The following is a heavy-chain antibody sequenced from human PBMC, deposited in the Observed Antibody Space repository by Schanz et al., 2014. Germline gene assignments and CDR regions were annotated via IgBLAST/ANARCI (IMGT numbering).Heavy chain of an antibody. Sequence: EVQLVESGGGLVQPGGSLRLSCAASGFTFGDYAMTWVRQAPGKGLEWVSAISGSGGSTYYADSVKGRFTISRDNSKNTLYLQMNSLRAEDTAVYYCAKGRFGELSAFDMWGQGTMVTVSS. CDR1: GFTFGDYA. V-gene: IGHV3-23*04. J-gene: IGHJ3*02. CDR2: ISGSGGST. CDR3: AKGRFGELSAFDM. D-gene: IGHD3-10*01.